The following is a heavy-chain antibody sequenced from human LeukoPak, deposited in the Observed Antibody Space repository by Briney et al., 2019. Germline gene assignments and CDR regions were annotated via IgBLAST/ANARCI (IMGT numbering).Heavy chain of an antibody. CDR2: INGDGYSI. CDR3: ARGEAVAGNDH. Sequence: PGGSLRLSCAASGFTFSGCWMHWVRQAPGKGLVWLSRINGDGYSISYADSVKGRFTVSRDNAKKMLYLQMNSLRAEDTAMYYCARGEAVAGNDHWGQGIRVTVSS. CDR1: GFTFSGCW. V-gene: IGHV3-74*01. D-gene: IGHD6-19*01. J-gene: IGHJ4*02.